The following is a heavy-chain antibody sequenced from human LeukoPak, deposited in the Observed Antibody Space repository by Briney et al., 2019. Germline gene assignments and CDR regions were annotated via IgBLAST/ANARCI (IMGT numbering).Heavy chain of an antibody. D-gene: IGHD1-26*01. J-gene: IGHJ4*02. Sequence: SETLSLTCTVSGGSISSYYWSWIRQHPGKGLEWIGYIYYSGSTYYNPSLKSRVTISVDTSKNQFSLKLSSVTAADTAVYYCARAGGSYLFDYWGQGTLVAVSS. CDR3: ARAGGSYLFDY. V-gene: IGHV4-59*06. CDR1: GGSISSYY. CDR2: IYYSGST.